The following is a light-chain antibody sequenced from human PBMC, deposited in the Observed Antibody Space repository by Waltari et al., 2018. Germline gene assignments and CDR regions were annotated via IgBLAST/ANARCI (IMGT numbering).Light chain of an antibody. CDR2: GAS. Sequence: IVLTQSPGPLSLSPGERATLSCRASQSVGRTLAWYQQKPGQAPRLLMYGASSRATGTPDRFSGSGSGTDFSLTISRLEPEDFAVYYCQHYVRLPATFGQGTKVEIK. J-gene: IGKJ1*01. CDR3: QHYVRLPAT. V-gene: IGKV3-20*01. CDR1: QSVGRT.